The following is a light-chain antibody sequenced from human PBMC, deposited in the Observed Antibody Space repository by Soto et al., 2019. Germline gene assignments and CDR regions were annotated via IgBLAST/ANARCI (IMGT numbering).Light chain of an antibody. CDR3: LQYNSYPYT. CDR2: AAS. Sequence: DIQMTQSPSAMSASVGDRFTITCRASQGISDSLAWFQQKPGKVPKRLIYAASSLPSGVPSRFSGSGSGTEFPLTLSSLQSEDFATYYCLQYNSYPYTVGQGTKLEIK. J-gene: IGKJ2*01. CDR1: QGISDS. V-gene: IGKV1-17*03.